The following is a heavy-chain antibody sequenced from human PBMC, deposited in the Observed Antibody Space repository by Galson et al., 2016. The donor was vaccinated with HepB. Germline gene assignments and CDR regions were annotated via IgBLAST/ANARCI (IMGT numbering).Heavy chain of an antibody. CDR3: ARDASDWSLPSGLYGMDV. V-gene: IGHV1-46*01. CDR2: INPANART. J-gene: IGHJ6*02. D-gene: IGHD6-19*01. Sequence: SVKASCKASGYTFSSHQMHWVRQAPGQGLEWMGVINPANARTNYAQKFQGKVIMTRDTSTSIVYLELSSLRAEDTAMYYCARDASDWSLPSGLYGMDVWGQGTTVSVSS. CDR1: GYTFSSHQ.